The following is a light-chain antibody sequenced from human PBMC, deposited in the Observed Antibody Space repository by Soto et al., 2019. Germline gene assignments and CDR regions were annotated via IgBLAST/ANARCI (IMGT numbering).Light chain of an antibody. Sequence: QSALTQPASVSGSPGQSITISCTGTSSDVGAYKYVSWYQQHPGKAPKVMIYEVSNRPSGVSNRFSGSKSGSTASLTISGLQAEDEADYFCSSYSSSSTLFVFGTGTKVTVL. J-gene: IGLJ1*01. CDR2: EVS. CDR1: SSDVGAYKY. CDR3: SSYSSSSTLFV. V-gene: IGLV2-14*01.